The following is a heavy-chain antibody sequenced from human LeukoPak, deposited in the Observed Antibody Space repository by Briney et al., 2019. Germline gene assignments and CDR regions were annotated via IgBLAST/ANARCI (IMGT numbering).Heavy chain of an antibody. CDR1: GGTFSSYA. J-gene: IGHJ1*01. CDR3: ASYYYDSSGYHGYFQH. V-gene: IGHV1-69*04. D-gene: IGHD3-22*01. CDR2: IIPILGIA. Sequence: SVKVSCKASGGTFSSYAISWVRQAPGQGLEWMGRIIPILGIANYAQKFQGRVTITADKSTGTAYMELSSLRSEDTAVYYCASYYYDSSGYHGYFQHWGQGTLVTVSS.